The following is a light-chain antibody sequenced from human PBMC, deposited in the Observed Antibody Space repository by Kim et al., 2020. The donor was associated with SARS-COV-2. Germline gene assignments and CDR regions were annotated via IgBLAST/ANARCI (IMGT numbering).Light chain of an antibody. V-gene: IGLV3-1*01. CDR1: KLGDKY. CDR3: QAWYSSHGG. J-gene: IGLJ1*01. Sequence: SYELTQPPSVSVSPGQTASITCSGDKLGDKYACWYQQKPGQSPVVVIYQDSNRPSGIPERFSGSNSGNTATLTISGTQAMDEAVYYCQAWYSSHGGFGTG. CDR2: QDS.